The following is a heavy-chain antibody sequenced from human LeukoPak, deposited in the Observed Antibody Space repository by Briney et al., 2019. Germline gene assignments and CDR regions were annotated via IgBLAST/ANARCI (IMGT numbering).Heavy chain of an antibody. CDR2: INHSGST. CDR1: GGSSSGYF. CDR3: ARYGSGSYYSPTTFDY. Sequence: SETLSLTCAVYGGSSSGYFWCWIRDPPGKGLEWIGEINHSGSTNYNPSLQSRVTISVDTSKNQFSLKLSSVTAADTAVYYCARYGSGSYYSPTTFDYWGQGTLVTVSS. V-gene: IGHV4-34*01. D-gene: IGHD3-10*01. J-gene: IGHJ4*02.